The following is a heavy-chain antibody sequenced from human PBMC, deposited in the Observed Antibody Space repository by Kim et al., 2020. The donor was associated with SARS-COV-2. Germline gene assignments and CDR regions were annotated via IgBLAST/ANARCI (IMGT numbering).Heavy chain of an antibody. Sequence: GRFTISRDNSTNTLYLQMNSLRAEDTAVYYCAREVVAATQTGYCYYGMDVWGQGTTVTVSS. CDR3: AREVVAATQTGYCYYGMDV. J-gene: IGHJ6*02. D-gene: IGHD2-15*01. V-gene: IGHV3-30*07.